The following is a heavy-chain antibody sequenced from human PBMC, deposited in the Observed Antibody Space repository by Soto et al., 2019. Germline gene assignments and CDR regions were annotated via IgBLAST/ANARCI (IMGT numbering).Heavy chain of an antibody. CDR2: ISWNSGSI. CDR1: GFTFDDYA. CDR3: AKDTYSSSWAYFDY. V-gene: IGHV3-9*01. J-gene: IGHJ4*02. Sequence: GGSLRLSCAASGFTFDDYAMHWVRQAPGKGLEWVSGISWNSGSIGYADSVKGRFTISRDNAKNSLYLQMNSLRAEDTALYYCAKDTYSSSWAYFDYWGQGTLVTVSS. D-gene: IGHD6-13*01.